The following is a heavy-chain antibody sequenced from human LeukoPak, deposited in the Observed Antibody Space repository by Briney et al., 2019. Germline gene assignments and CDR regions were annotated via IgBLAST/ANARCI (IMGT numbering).Heavy chain of an antibody. D-gene: IGHD5-12*01. J-gene: IGHJ4*02. CDR3: ASRATGYSGYQGYFDY. CDR1: GFTFSSYS. V-gene: IGHV3-48*01. Sequence: PGGSLRLSCAASGFTFSSYSMNWVRQAPGKGLEWVSYISSSSSTIYYADSVRGRFTISRDNAKNSLYLQMNSLRAEDTAVYYCASRATGYSGYQGYFDYWGQGTLVTVSS. CDR2: ISSSSSTI.